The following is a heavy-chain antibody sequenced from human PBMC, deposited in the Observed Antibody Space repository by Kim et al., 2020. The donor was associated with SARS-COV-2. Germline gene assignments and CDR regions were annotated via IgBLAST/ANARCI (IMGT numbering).Heavy chain of an antibody. CDR3: AQGIVAAGTSLVDY. V-gene: IGHV3-23*01. D-gene: IGHD6-13*01. Sequence: ESVKGRFTISRDNSKTTLDLQMNSMRAEDTAVYYGAQGIVAAGTSLVDYWGQGTLVTVSS. J-gene: IGHJ4*02.